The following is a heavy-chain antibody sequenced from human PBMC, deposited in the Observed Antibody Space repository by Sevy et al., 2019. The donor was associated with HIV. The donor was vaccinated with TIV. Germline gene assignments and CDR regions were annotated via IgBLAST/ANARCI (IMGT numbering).Heavy chain of an antibody. Sequence: ASVKVSCKVSGYTLIELSMHWVRQAPGKGLEWMGGFDPEDDETIYAQKFQGRVTMTEDTSTDTAYVELSSLRSEDTAVYYCEGIATAGRDYWGQGTLVTVSS. D-gene: IGHD6-13*01. J-gene: IGHJ4*02. CDR2: FDPEDDET. V-gene: IGHV1-24*01. CDR3: EGIATAGRDY. CDR1: GYTLIELS.